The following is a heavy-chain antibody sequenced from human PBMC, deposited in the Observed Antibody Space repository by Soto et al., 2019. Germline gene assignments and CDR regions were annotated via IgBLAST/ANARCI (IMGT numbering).Heavy chain of an antibody. V-gene: IGHV1-18*01. J-gene: IGHJ6*02. D-gene: IGHD2-2*01. CDR3: ARDVGIVLVPAAMPLPYYYYGMDV. CDR1: GYTFTSYG. Sequence: QVQLVQSGAEVKKPGASVKVSCKASGYTFTSYGISWVRQAPGQGLEWMGWISAYNGNTNYAQKLQGRVTMTTDTSTSTAYMELRSLRSDDTAVYYCARDVGIVLVPAAMPLPYYYYGMDVWGQGTTVTVSS. CDR2: ISAYNGNT.